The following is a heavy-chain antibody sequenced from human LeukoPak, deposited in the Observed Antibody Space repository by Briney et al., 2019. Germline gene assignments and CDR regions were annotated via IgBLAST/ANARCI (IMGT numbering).Heavy chain of an antibody. Sequence: SETLSLTCSVSGGSITYYYWSWIRQPPGKGLEWIGYIFQGGSTYYNPSLKSPVTLSIDRSKNQFSLNLSSVTAADTALYYCARVNQGNWVDYWGQGTLVTVSS. D-gene: IGHD1-14*01. CDR1: GGSITYYY. CDR3: ARVNQGNWVDY. CDR2: IFQGGST. V-gene: IGHV4-59*12. J-gene: IGHJ4*02.